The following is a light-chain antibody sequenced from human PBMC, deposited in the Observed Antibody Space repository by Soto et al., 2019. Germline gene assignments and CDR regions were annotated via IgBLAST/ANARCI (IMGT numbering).Light chain of an antibody. J-gene: IGKJ1*01. Sequence: DIQMTQSPSSLSASVGDRVTITCRASQTIINYLNWYQQKPGKAPKLLIYAASTLQSGVPSRFSGSRSGTDFTPSVGSLQPEDFATYYCQQSYRTPRTFGQGTKVEIK. V-gene: IGKV1-39*01. CDR3: QQSYRTPRT. CDR1: QTIINY. CDR2: AAS.